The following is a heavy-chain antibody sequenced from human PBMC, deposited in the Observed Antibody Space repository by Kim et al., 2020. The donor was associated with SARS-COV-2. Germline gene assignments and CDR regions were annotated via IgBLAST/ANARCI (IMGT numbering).Heavy chain of an antibody. J-gene: IGHJ4*02. CDR3: AKGYSYGH. D-gene: IGHD5-18*01. CDR2: GRP. V-gene: IGHV3-23*01. Sequence: GRPYYADSVKGRFTIARDNSKNTLYLQMNSLRAEDTAVYYCAKGYSYGHWGQGTLVTVSS.